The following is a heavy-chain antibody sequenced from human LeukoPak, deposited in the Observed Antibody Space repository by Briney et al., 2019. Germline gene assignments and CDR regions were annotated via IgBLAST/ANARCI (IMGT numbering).Heavy chain of an antibody. J-gene: IGHJ5*02. V-gene: IGHV3-21*01. D-gene: IGHD3-3*01. CDR2: ISSSSSYI. CDR1: GFIFSSYS. Sequence: GGSLRLSCAASGFIFSSYSMNWVRQAPGKGLEWVSSISSSSSYIYYADSVKGRFTISRDNAKNSLYLQMNSLRAEDTAVYYCARDPYPGFWSGYYTDWFDPWGQGTLVTVSS. CDR3: ARDPYPGFWSGYYTDWFDP.